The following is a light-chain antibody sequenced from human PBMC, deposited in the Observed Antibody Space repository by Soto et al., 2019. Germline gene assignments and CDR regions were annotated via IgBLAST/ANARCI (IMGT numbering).Light chain of an antibody. CDR2: AES. Sequence: EIVLTQSPGTLSFSPGERATLSCRASQGVTSNYLAWYQQRPGQAPRLLMYAESTRAPGIPDRFSGSASGTEFTLTISRLEPEAFAVYYRQQYGRSPTFGQGIKVEIX. J-gene: IGKJ1*01. CDR3: QQYGRSPT. V-gene: IGKV3-20*01. CDR1: QGVTSNY.